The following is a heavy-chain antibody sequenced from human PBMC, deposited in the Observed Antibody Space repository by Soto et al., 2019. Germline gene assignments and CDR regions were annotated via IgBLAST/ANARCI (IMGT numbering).Heavy chain of an antibody. CDR3: AKDRIQGYCSSTSCPLY. V-gene: IGHV3-23*01. J-gene: IGHJ4*02. Sequence: GGSLRLSCAASGFTFDDYAMHWVRQAPGKGLEWVSAISGSGGSTYYADSVKGRFTISRDNSKNTLYLQMNSLRAEDTAVYYCAKDRIQGYCSSTSCPLYWGQGTLVTVSS. CDR2: ISGSGGST. D-gene: IGHD2-2*01. CDR1: GFTFDDYA.